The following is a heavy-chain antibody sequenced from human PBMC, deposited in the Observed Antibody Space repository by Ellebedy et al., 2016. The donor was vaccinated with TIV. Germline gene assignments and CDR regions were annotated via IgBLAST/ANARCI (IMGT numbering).Heavy chain of an antibody. CDR1: GYTFTTYG. V-gene: IGHV1-18*04. D-gene: IGHD6-13*01. CDR2: ISAYNGDT. Sequence: ASVKVSCKASGYTFTTYGISWVRQAPGQGLEWMGWISAYNGDTIYAQKLQGRVSLTTDTSASTAYMDLRSLRSDDTAVYYCARDQGEGQQLVGYYYYGMDVWGQGTTVTVSS. J-gene: IGHJ6*02. CDR3: ARDQGEGQQLVGYYYYGMDV.